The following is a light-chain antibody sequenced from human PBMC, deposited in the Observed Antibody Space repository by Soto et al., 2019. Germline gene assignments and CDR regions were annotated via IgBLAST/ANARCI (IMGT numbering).Light chain of an antibody. CDR1: QSVSSSY. CDR2: GAS. V-gene: IGKV3D-7*01. Sequence: PGERVTLSCRASQSVSSSYLTWYQQKPGQAPRLLIYGASTRATGIPARFSASGTGTDFTLTISDVQPEDFAVYYCHQRQSWPRTFGQGTKVDIK. CDR3: HQRQSWPRT. J-gene: IGKJ1*01.